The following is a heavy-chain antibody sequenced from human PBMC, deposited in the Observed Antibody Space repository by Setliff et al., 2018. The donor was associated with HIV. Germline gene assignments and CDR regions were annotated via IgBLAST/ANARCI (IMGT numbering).Heavy chain of an antibody. D-gene: IGHD3-10*01. CDR1: GGTFSSYA. CDR3: ATMQFGDFDY. J-gene: IGHJ4*02. V-gene: IGHV1-18*01. Sequence: ASVKVSCKASGGTFSSYAISWVRQAPGHGLEWMGWISPNFGHTKYAQKFQGRITMTTRTSTTTAYMELRSLGSDDTAIYFCATMQFGDFDYWGQGTLVTVSS. CDR2: ISPNFGHT.